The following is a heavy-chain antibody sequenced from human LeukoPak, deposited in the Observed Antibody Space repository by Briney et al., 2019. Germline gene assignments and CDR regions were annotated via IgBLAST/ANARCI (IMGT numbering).Heavy chain of an antibody. V-gene: IGHV3-15*01. J-gene: IGHJ4*02. CDR1: RFSFSTSW. CDR2: IKSKHDGETT. D-gene: IGHD4-11*01. Sequence: GGSLRLSCAASRFSFSTSWMSWVRQAPGKGLEWVGRIKSKHDGETTEYAAPVKGRFTISGDDSESMVYLQMMSLKTEDTAVYYCCADTVDPLAQIDKWGQGALVTVSS. CDR3: CADTVDPLAQIDK.